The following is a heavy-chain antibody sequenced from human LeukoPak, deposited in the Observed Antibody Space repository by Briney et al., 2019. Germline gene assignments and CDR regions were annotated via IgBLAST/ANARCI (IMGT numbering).Heavy chain of an antibody. J-gene: IGHJ4*02. D-gene: IGHD3-16*01. CDR2: IYYSGST. Sequence: SETLSLTCTVSGGSISSYYWSWIRQPPGKGLEWLGSIYYSGSTYYNPSLKSRVTISVDTSKNQFSLKLTSLTAADTAVYYCAGGHPFDNWGQGTLVTVSS. CDR1: GGSISSYY. V-gene: IGHV4-39*07. CDR3: AGGHPFDN.